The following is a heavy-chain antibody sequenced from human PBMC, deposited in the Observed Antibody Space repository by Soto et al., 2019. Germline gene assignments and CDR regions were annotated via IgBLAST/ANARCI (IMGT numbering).Heavy chain of an antibody. CDR3: ARARGCISTSCSNNWFDP. Sequence: PSETLSLTCTVSGGSISSGDYYWSWIRQPPGKGLEWIGYIYYSGSTYYNPSLKSRVTISVDTSKNQFSLKLSSVTAADTAVYYCARARGCISTSCSNNWFDPWGQGTLVTVSS. J-gene: IGHJ5*02. D-gene: IGHD2-2*01. V-gene: IGHV4-30-4*01. CDR1: GGSISSGDYY. CDR2: IYYSGST.